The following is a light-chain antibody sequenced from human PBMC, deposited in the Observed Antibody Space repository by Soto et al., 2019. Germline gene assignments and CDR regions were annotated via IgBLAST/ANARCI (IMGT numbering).Light chain of an antibody. V-gene: IGLV1-40*01. CDR1: SSNIGAGYD. J-gene: IGLJ1*01. Sequence: QSVLTQPPSVSGAPGQRVTISCTGSSSNIGAGYDVHWYQQLPGTAPKLLIYGNSNRPSGVPDRFSGSKSGTSASLAITGLQAEDEAVYSCQSYDSRLGGYVFGTGTKVT. CDR2: GNS. CDR3: QSYDSRLGGYV.